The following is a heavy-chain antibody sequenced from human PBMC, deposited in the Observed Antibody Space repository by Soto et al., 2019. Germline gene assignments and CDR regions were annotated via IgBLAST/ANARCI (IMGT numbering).Heavy chain of an antibody. CDR2: IWYDGSNK. Sequence: GGSLRLSCAASGFTFSSYGMHWVRQAPGKGLEWVAVIWYDGSNKYYADSVKGRFTISRDNSKNTLYLQMNSLRAEDTAVYYCARDTRYCSGGSCYPSGDAFDIWGQGTMVTVSS. J-gene: IGHJ3*02. D-gene: IGHD2-15*01. V-gene: IGHV3-33*01. CDR1: GFTFSSYG. CDR3: ARDTRYCSGGSCYPSGDAFDI.